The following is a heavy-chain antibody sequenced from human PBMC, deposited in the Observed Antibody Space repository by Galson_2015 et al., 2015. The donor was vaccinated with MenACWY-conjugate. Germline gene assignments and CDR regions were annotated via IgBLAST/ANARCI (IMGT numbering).Heavy chain of an antibody. D-gene: IGHD3-3*01. CDR1: GFTFSSYG. J-gene: IGHJ4*02. CDR2: ISYDGSNK. Sequence: SLRLSCAASGFTFSSYGMHWVRQAPGKGLEWVAVISYDGSNKYYADSVKGRFTISRDNSKNTLYLQMNSLRAEDTAVYYCAKSQERFLEWLFGVFDYWGQGTLVTVSS. V-gene: IGHV3-30*18. CDR3: AKSQERFLEWLFGVFDY.